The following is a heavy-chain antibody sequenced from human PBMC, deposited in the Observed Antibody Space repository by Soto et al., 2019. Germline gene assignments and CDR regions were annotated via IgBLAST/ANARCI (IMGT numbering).Heavy chain of an antibody. D-gene: IGHD3-10*01. J-gene: IGHJ4*02. CDR2: VFYSGAT. CDR3: ARAGFSYGHLLF. V-gene: IGHV4-30-4*01. Sequence: SETLSLTCNVSGGPIKTGDYYWNWIRQPPGRGLEWIGYVFYSGATNYSPSLKSRAAISMDTSKNQFSLSLTSVTAADTAVYYCARAGFSYGHLLFWGQGIRVTVSS. CDR1: GGPIKTGDYY.